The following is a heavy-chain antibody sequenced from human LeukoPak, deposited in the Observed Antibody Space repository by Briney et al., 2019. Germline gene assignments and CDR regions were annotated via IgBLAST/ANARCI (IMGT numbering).Heavy chain of an antibody. D-gene: IGHD3-22*01. CDR1: GYTFSDFS. CDR2: ISVRSNYR. J-gene: IGHJ4*02. CDR3: VRLRRNSDRSGYYYYYDS. V-gene: IGHV3-21*01. Sequence: GGSLRLSCAASGYTFSDFSVNWVRQAPGKGLEWVSSISVRSNYRYYADSVRGRFTISRDDARDSLFLQMNSLRAEDTAVYFCVRLRRNSDRSGYYYYYDSWGQGTLVTVSS.